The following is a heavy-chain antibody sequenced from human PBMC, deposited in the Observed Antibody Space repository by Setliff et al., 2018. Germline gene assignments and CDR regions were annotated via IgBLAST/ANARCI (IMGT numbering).Heavy chain of an antibody. CDR2: TIPLFGTT. J-gene: IGHJ6*03. Sequence: VASVKVSCKASGYTFNSYGISWVRQAPGQGLAWMGGTIPLFGTTDYAQKFHGRVTIITDESTSTAYMELSSLTSDDTAVYYCAREGVDTRSSTDYRYYMDVWGKGTTVTVSS. CDR3: AREGVDTRSSTDYRYYMDV. D-gene: IGHD5-18*01. CDR1: GYTFNSYG. V-gene: IGHV1-69*05.